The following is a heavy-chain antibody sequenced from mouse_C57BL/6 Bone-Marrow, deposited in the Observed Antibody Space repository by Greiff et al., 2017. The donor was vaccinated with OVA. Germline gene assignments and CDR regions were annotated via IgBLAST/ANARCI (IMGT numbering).Heavy chain of an antibody. D-gene: IGHD1-1*01. V-gene: IGHV1-80*01. J-gene: IGHJ1*03. CDR1: GYAFSSYW. CDR2: IYPGDGDT. CDR3: ARGGATVVSRYFDV. Sequence: SGAELVKPGASVKISCKASGYAFSSYWMNWVKQRPGKGLEWIGQIYPGDGDTNYNGKFKGKATLTADKSSSTAYMQLSSLTSEDSAVYFCARGGATVVSRYFDVWGTGTTVTVSS.